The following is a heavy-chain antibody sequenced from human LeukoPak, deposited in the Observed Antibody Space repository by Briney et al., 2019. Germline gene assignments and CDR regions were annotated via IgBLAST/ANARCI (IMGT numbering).Heavy chain of an antibody. J-gene: IGHJ4*02. CDR2: INPSGGST. CDR3: ARAELRYSDWFPFDY. V-gene: IGHV1-46*01. D-gene: IGHD3-9*01. Sequence: GASVKVSCKASGYTFTSYYMHWVRQAPGQGLEWMGIINPSGGSTSYAQKFQGRVTMTRDTSTSTVYMELSSLRSEDTAVYYCARAELRYSDWFPFDYWGQGTLVTVSS. CDR1: GYTFTSYY.